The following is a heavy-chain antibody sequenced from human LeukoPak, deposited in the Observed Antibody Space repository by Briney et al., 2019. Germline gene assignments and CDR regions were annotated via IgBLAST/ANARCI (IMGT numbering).Heavy chain of an antibody. CDR3: ARADKGGYYDSSGYGC. V-gene: IGHV3-48*01. CDR1: GFTFSSYS. J-gene: IGHJ4*02. CDR2: ISSSSSRI. Sequence: GGSLRLSCAASGFTFSSYSMNWVRQAPGKGLEWVSYISSSSSRIYYADSVRGRFTISRDNAKSSLYLQMNSLRAEDTAVYYCARADKGGYYDSSGYGCWGQGTLVTVSS. D-gene: IGHD3-22*01.